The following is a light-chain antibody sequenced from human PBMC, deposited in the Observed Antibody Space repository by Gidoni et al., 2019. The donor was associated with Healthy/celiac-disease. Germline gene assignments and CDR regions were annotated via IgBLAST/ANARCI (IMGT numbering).Light chain of an antibody. J-gene: IGKJ3*01. Sequence: ELVLTQSLGTLSLSLGERATLSCRASQSVSSSYLAWYQQKPGQATRLLIYGAASRATGIPDRFSSSGSGTDFTLTISRLEPEDFAVYYCQQYGSSPSTLTFGPGTKVDIK. CDR3: QQYGSSPSTLT. CDR2: GAA. CDR1: QSVSSSY. V-gene: IGKV3-20*01.